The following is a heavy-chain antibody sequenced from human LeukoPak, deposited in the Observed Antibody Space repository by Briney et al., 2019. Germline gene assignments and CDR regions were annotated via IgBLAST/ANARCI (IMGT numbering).Heavy chain of an antibody. V-gene: IGHV1-69*13. Sequence: SVNVSCKASGGTFSSYGSSWVRQAPGQGLEWRGGSILSFGTAKYAQKFPGRGRITADESTSTAYIELSRLRTDDTAMYYCARVGELLWFGELFTYYYYMDVWGKGTTVTISS. D-gene: IGHD3-10*01. CDR2: SILSFGTA. CDR1: GGTFSSYG. CDR3: ARVGELLWFGELFTYYYYMDV. J-gene: IGHJ6*03.